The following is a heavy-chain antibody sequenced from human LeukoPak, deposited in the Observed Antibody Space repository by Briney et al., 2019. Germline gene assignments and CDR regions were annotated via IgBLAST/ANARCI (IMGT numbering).Heavy chain of an antibody. CDR3: ARDVRRDGYNVIDY. CDR1: GFTFSSYA. J-gene: IGHJ4*02. Sequence: PGRSLRLSCAASGFTFSSYAMHWVRQAPGKGLEWVAVISYDGSNKYYADSVKGRVTISRDNSKNTLYMQMNSLRAEDTAVYYCARDVRRDGYNVIDYWGQGTLVTVSS. D-gene: IGHD5-24*01. CDR2: ISYDGSNK. V-gene: IGHV3-30-3*01.